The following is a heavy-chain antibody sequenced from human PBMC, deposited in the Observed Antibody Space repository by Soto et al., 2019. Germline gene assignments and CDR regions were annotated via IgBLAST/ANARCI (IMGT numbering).Heavy chain of an antibody. D-gene: IGHD2-15*01. Sequence: PGGSLRLSCAASGFTFSSYSMNWVRQAPGPVLEWVSSISSSSSYIYYADSVKGRFTISRDNAKNSLYLQMNSLRAEDTAVYYCARDEVGYCSGGSCYSGYFDYWGQGT. CDR2: ISSSSSYI. V-gene: IGHV3-21*01. J-gene: IGHJ4*02. CDR3: ARDEVGYCSGGSCYSGYFDY. CDR1: GFTFSSYS.